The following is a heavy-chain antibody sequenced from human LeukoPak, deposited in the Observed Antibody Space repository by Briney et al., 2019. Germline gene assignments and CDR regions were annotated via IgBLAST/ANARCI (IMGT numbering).Heavy chain of an antibody. CDR1: GGSISSYY. V-gene: IGHV4-59*08. CDR3: ARAVGVGRGTYFDL. J-gene: IGHJ2*01. CDR2: ISYSGSS. Sequence: KPSETLSLTCTVSGGSISSYYWSWIRQPPGKGLEWIGYISYSGSSNYNPSLKSRVTISVDTSKNQFSLKLSSVTDADTAVHYCARAVGVGRGTYFDLWGRGTLVTVSS. D-gene: IGHD1-1*01.